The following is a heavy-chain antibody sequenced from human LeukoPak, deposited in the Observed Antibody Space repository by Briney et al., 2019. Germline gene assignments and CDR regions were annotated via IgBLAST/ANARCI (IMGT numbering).Heavy chain of an antibody. J-gene: IGHJ4*02. Sequence: PGGSLRPSCAASGFTFSSYDMSWVRQAPGKGLECGSDINGSREITYYADSARGRVTISRDNSKKTLYLLMNRLRAEDRAVYYCAKRGLAEALFRWGQGTLVTVSS. CDR3: AKRGLAEALFR. D-gene: IGHD3-10*01. CDR2: INGSREIT. V-gene: IGHV3-23*01. CDR1: GFTFSSYD.